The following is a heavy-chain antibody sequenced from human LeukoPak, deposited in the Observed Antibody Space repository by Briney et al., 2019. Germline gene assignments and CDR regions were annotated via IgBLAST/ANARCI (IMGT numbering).Heavy chain of an antibody. D-gene: IGHD3-22*01. CDR3: ARGEVQHYESSGFNDY. CDR1: GYTLTGYY. Sequence: ASVKVSCKASGYTLTGYYMHWVRQAPGQVLEWMGWINPNSGGTNLAQKFQGRVAMTRDTSIGTAYRELNRLRSDDPAVYYCARGEVQHYESSGFNDYWGQGTLVTVSS. CDR2: INPNSGGT. V-gene: IGHV1-2*02. J-gene: IGHJ4*02.